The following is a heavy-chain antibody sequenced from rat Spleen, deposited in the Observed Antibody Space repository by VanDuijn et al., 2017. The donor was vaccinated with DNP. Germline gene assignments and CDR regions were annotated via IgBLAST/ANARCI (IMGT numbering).Heavy chain of an antibody. CDR1: GFTFNNYW. CDR3: TRENYDGYYHVNYYVMDA. J-gene: IGHJ4*01. V-gene: IGHV5-31*01. D-gene: IGHD1-12*03. Sequence: EVQLVESGGGLVQPGRSLKLSCVASGFTFNNYWMTWIRQAPGKVLEWVASITHTGGSTYYPDSVKGRFTISRDNAKSTLYLQMNSLRSEDTATYYCTRENYDGYYHVNYYVMDAWGQGASVTVSS. CDR2: ITHTGGST.